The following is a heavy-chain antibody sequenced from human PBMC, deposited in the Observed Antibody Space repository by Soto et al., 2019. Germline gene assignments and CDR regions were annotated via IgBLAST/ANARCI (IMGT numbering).Heavy chain of an antibody. J-gene: IGHJ4*02. CDR3: ARSLWFGELH. V-gene: IGHV2-5*02. Sequence: QITLKASGPTLVKPTQTLTLTCSFSVFSLSTTGVGVGWIRQSPGKALEWLAIIYWDNDKRYSPSLKSRVTISKDPSKNQVVLTVTNMDPVDTGTYYCARSLWFGELHWGQGALVTVSS. CDR2: IYWDNDK. CDR1: VFSLSTTGVG. D-gene: IGHD3-10*01.